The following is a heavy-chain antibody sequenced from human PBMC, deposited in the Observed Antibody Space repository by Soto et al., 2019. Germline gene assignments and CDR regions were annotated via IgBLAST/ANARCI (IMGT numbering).Heavy chain of an antibody. V-gene: IGHV4-4*02. J-gene: IGHJ4*02. CDR3: ARISSFSSGKNYYFDY. D-gene: IGHD6-19*01. Sequence: QVQLQEAAPGLVKPSGTLSLTCAVSGGSISSSNWWSWVRQPPGKGLEWIGEIYHSGSTNYNPSLKSRVTISVDKSKNQFSLKLSSVTAADTAVYYCARISSFSSGKNYYFDYWGQGTLVTVSS. CDR1: GGSISSSNW. CDR2: IYHSGST.